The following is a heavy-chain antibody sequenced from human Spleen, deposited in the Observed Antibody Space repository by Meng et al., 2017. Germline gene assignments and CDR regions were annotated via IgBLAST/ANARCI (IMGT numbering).Heavy chain of an antibody. CDR1: GFTFDHHA. CDR3: ATKTTELDN. J-gene: IGHJ4*02. CDR2: ISVSGGNT. Sequence: GGSLRLSCAASGFTFDHHAMYWVRQAPGKGLEWVSLISVSGGNTYYADSVKGRFTISRDNSKNTLYLQMNSLRAEDTAVYYCATKTTELDNWGQGTQVTVSS. D-gene: IGHD1-1*01. V-gene: IGHV3-23*01.